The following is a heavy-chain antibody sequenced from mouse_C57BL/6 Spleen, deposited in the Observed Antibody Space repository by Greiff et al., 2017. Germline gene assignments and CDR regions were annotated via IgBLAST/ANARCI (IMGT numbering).Heavy chain of an antibody. Sequence: QVQLQQSGAELARPGASVKLSCKASGYTFTSYGISWVKQRTGQGLEWIGEIYPRSGNTYYNEKFEGKATLTADKSSSTAYMELRSLTSEDSAVYFCEISYGYDAAWFDYWGQGTLVTVSA. CDR3: EISYGYDAAWFDY. V-gene: IGHV1-81*01. D-gene: IGHD2-2*01. CDR1: GYTFTSYG. J-gene: IGHJ3*01. CDR2: IYPRSGNT.